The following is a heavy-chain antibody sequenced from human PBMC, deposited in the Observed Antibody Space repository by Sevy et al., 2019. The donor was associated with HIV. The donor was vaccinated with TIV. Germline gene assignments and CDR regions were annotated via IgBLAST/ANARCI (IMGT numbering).Heavy chain of an antibody. CDR1: AFTFSNFA. Sequence: GGSLRLSCAASAFTFSNFAMSWVRQAPGKGLEWVSAISAGGSDTYYADSVKGRFTISRDNAKNSLYLQMNSLRAEDTAVYYCARDRGWNIVVIPGGSDCWGQGTLVTVSS. D-gene: IGHD2-2*01. CDR3: ARDRGWNIVVIPGGSDC. CDR2: ISAGGSDT. J-gene: IGHJ4*02. V-gene: IGHV3-23*01.